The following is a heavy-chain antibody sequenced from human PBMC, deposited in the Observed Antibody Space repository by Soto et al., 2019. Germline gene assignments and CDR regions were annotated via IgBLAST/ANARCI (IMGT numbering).Heavy chain of an antibody. V-gene: IGHV4-39*01. CDR1: GGSISSSSYY. CDR3: AAGGGLPQYY. D-gene: IGHD1-26*01. Sequence: SETLSLTCTVSGGSISSSSYYWGWIRQPPGKGLEWIGSIFYSGSTYYNPSLKSRVTISVDTSKNQFSLKLSSVTAADTAVYYCAAGGGLPQYYWGQGTLVTVSS. J-gene: IGHJ4*02. CDR2: IFYSGST.